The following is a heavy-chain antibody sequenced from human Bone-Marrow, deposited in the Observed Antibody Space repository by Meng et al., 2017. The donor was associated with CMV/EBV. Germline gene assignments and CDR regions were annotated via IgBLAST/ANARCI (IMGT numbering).Heavy chain of an antibody. CDR2: IYYSGST. CDR3: ARQYDRVVVIANWFDP. Sequence: SETLSLTCTVSGGSISSGSYYWGWIRQPPGKGLEWIGSIYYSGSTYYNPSLKSRVTISVDTSKNQFSLKLSSVTAADTAVYYCARQYDRVVVIANWFDPWGQGILVTVSS. V-gene: IGHV4-39*07. CDR1: GGSISSGSYY. D-gene: IGHD2-21*01. J-gene: IGHJ5*02.